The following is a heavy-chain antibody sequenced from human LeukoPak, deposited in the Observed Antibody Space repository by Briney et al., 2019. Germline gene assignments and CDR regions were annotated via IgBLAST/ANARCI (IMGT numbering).Heavy chain of an antibody. J-gene: IGHJ6*03. CDR3: ARVLGMGPYSSGWYGGYYYYYMDV. Sequence: GASVKVSCKASGYTFTSYGISWVRQAPGQGLEWMGWISAYNGNTNYAQKLQGRVTMTTDTSTSTAYMELRSLRSDDTAVYYCARVLGMGPYSSGWYGGYYYYYMDVWGKGTTVTVSS. CDR2: ISAYNGNT. V-gene: IGHV1-18*01. D-gene: IGHD6-19*01. CDR1: GYTFTSYG.